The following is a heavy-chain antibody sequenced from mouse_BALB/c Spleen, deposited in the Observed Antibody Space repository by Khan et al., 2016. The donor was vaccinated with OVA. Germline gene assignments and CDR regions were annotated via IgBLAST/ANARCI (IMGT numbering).Heavy chain of an antibody. J-gene: IGHJ4*01. CDR3: ARSWAMDY. Sequence: EVELVESGGGLVQPGGSRKLSCAASGFTFSDYGLAWVRQAPGKGPEWVALISSLAYSIYYADTVPGRFTISRENAKNTLYLEMSSMRSEDTAMYYCARSWAMDYWGQGTSVNVSS. V-gene: IGHV5-15*02. CDR2: ISSLAYSI. CDR1: GFTFSDYG.